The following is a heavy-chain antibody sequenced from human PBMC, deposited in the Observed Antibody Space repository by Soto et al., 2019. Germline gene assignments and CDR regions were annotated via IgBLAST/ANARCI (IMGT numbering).Heavy chain of an antibody. J-gene: IGHJ4*02. D-gene: IGHD5-12*01. V-gene: IGHV4-4*02. Sequence: VQLQESRPGLVKPSGTLSLTCAVSGGSISSSNWWSCVRQPPGMRLEWIGEIYHSGSTNYNPSLKSRVTISVDKSKNQFSLKLSSVTAADTAVYYCARSGGYDPYYFDYWGQGTLVTVSS. CDR2: IYHSGST. CDR3: ARSGGYDPYYFDY. CDR1: GGSISSSNW.